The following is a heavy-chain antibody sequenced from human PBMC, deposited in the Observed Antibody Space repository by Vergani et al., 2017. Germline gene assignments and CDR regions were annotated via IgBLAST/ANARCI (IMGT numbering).Heavy chain of an antibody. J-gene: IGHJ6*03. CDR2: IYTSGST. D-gene: IGHD7-27*01. Sequence: QVQLQESGPGLVKPSETLSLTCTVSGGSISSYYWSWIRQPAGKGLEWIGRIYTSGSTNYNPALKSRVTMSVDTSKNQFSLKLSSVTAADTAVYSCARARSNWGSRNYYYYMDVWGKGTTVTVS. CDR1: GGSISSYY. CDR3: ARARSNWGSRNYYYYMDV. V-gene: IGHV4-4*07.